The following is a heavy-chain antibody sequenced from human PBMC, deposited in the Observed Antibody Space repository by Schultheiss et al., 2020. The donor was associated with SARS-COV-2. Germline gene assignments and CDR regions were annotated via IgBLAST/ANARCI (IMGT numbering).Heavy chain of an antibody. V-gene: IGHV1-58*02. D-gene: IGHD2-2*02. J-gene: IGHJ5*02. CDR2: IVVGSGNT. CDR3: ATGGIPAAIRGWFDP. Sequence: SVKVSCKASGYTFTSYGISWVRQARGQRLEWIGWIVVGSGNTNYAQKFQERVTITRDMSTSTAYMELSSLRSEDTAVYYCATGGIPAAIRGWFDPWGQGTLVTVSS. CDR1: GYTFTSYG.